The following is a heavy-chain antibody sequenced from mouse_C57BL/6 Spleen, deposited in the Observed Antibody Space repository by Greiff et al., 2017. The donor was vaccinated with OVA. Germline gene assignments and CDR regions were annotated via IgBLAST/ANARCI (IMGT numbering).Heavy chain of an antibody. CDR1: GYTFTSYW. CDR3: ARRGYYDYDGNYAMDY. J-gene: IGHJ4*01. CDR2: INPSNGGT. Sequence: QVQLQQPGTELVKPGASVKLSCKASGYTFTSYWMHWVKQRPGQGLEWIGNINPSNGGTNYNEKFKSKATLTVDKSSSTAYMQLSSLTSEDSAVYYCARRGYYDYDGNYAMDYWGQGTLVTVSS. V-gene: IGHV1-53*01. D-gene: IGHD2-4*01.